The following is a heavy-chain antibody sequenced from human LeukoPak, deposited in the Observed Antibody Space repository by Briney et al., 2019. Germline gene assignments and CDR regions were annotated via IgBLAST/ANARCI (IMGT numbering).Heavy chain of an antibody. CDR2: IIPIFGTA. CDR3: ARRLDSSGALYYYYGMDV. D-gene: IGHD6-19*01. Sequence: GSSVKISCKASGGTFSSYAISWVRQAPGQGLEWMGGIIPIFGTANYAQKFQGRVTITADESTSTAYMELSSLRSEDTAVYYCARRLDSSGALYYYYGMDVWGKGTTVTVSS. J-gene: IGHJ6*04. V-gene: IGHV1-69*01. CDR1: GGTFSSYA.